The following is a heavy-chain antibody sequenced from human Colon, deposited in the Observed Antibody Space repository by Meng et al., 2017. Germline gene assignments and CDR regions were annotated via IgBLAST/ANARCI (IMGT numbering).Heavy chain of an antibody. D-gene: IGHD3-16*01. Sequence: ASVKVSCKASGYTFTTYGITWVRQAPGQGLEWLGWIAYNGKTNYAQNMQGRVTMTADTSTTTAYMELRSLRSDDTAVYYCARVPVAYNWFDPWGQGTLVTVSS. CDR2: IAYNGKT. V-gene: IGHV1-18*04. CDR3: ARVPVAYNWFDP. J-gene: IGHJ5*02. CDR1: GYTFTTYG.